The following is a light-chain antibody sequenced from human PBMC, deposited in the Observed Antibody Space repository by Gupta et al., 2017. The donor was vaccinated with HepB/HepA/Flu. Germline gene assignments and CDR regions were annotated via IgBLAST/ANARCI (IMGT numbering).Light chain of an antibody. V-gene: IGKV3-20*01. CDR2: GAS. J-gene: IGKJ1*01. CDR1: QRVNSNY. CDR3: HQYDTLPRT. Sequence: VLTHSPGTLSLSTGERATLSCRSCQRVNSNYLAWYQQKPGQAPRLLIYGASGRATGIPDRFSGSGSGTDFTLTISRLESEDSAMYYCHQYDTLPRTFGQGTKVDIK.